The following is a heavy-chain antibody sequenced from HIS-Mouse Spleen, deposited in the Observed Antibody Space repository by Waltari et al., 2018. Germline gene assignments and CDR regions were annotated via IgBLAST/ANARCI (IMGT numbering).Heavy chain of an antibody. V-gene: IGHV4-34*01. CDR2: INHSGST. CDR1: GGSFSGYY. D-gene: IGHD7-27*01. Sequence: QVPLQQWGAGLLKPSETLSLTCAVYGGSFSGYYWSWTRQPPGKGLEWIGEINHSGSTNYNPSLKSRVTISVDTSKNQFSLKLSSVTAADTAVYYCARGGLGSDTRYYFDYWGQGTLVTVSS. CDR3: ARGGLGSDTRYYFDY. J-gene: IGHJ4*02.